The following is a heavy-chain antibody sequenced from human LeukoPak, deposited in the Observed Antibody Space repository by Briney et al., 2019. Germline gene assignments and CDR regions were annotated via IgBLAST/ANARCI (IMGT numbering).Heavy chain of an antibody. Sequence: SQTLSLTCTVSGGSISSGGYYWSWIRQHPGTGLEWIGYIYYSGSTYYNPSLKSRVTISVDTSKNQFSLKLSSVTAADTAVYYCARDCVYRGGVRHAFDIWGQGTMVTVSS. CDR2: IYYSGST. CDR1: GGSISSGGYY. J-gene: IGHJ3*02. V-gene: IGHV4-31*03. CDR3: ARDCVYRGGVRHAFDI. D-gene: IGHD2-21*01.